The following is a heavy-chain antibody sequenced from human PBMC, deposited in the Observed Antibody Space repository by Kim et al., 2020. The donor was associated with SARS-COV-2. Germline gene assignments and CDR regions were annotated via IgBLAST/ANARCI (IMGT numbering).Heavy chain of an antibody. CDR1: GFTFSDYY. CDR2: ISSSSSYT. J-gene: IGHJ6*04. D-gene: IGHD3-16*02. CDR3: SRVSYDYVWGSYRDYYYYYGMDV. Sequence: GGSLRLSCAASGFTFSDYYMSWIRQAPGKGLEWVSHISSSSSYTNYAYSVKGRFTISRDNAKNSLYLKMNSLRAEDTAVYYCSRVSYDYVWGSYRDYYYYYGMDVWGRGTTVTVSS. V-gene: IGHV3-11*05.